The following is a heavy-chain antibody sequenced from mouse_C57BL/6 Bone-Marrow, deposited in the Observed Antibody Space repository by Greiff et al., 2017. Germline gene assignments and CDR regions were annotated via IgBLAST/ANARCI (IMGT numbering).Heavy chain of an antibody. Sequence: VQLQQSGAELVKPGASVKLSCTASGFNIKDYYMHWVKQRTEQGLEWIGRIDPEDGETKYAPKFPGKATITSDTSSNTAYLQLSSLTSADTAVYYCASLYGNYAMDYWGQGTSVTVSS. D-gene: IGHD2-1*01. CDR2: IDPEDGET. CDR3: ASLYGNYAMDY. V-gene: IGHV14-2*01. CDR1: GFNIKDYY. J-gene: IGHJ4*01.